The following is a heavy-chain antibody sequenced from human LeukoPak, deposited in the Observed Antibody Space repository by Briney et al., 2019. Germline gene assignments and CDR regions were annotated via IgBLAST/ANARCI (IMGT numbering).Heavy chain of an antibody. Sequence: GGSLRLSCAASGFTFSSYWMSWVRQAPGKGLECVANIKQDGSEKYYVDSVKGRFTISRDNAKNSLYLQMNSLRAEDTAVYYCARDRAGKVVVPAAISWYFDYWGQGTLVTVSS. J-gene: IGHJ4*02. CDR1: GFTFSSYW. D-gene: IGHD2-2*01. CDR2: IKQDGSEK. V-gene: IGHV3-7*01. CDR3: ARDRAGKVVVPAAISWYFDY.